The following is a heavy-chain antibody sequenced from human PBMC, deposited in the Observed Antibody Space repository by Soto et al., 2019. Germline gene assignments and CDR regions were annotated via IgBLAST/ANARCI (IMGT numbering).Heavy chain of an antibody. Sequence: QLQLQESGSGLVKPSQTLSLTCAVSGGSISSGGYSWSWIRQPPGKGLEWIGYIYHSGSTYYNPSLKSRVTISVARSTNQCSLKLSSVTAADTAVYYCARGRLRLHSGFDPWGQGTLVTVSS. CDR2: IYHSGST. CDR3: ARGRLRLHSGFDP. CDR1: GGSISSGGYS. D-gene: IGHD5-12*01. V-gene: IGHV4-30-2*01. J-gene: IGHJ5*02.